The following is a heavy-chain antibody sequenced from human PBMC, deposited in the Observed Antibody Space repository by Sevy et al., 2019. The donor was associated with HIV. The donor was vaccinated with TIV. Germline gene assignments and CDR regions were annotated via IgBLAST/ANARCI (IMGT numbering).Heavy chain of an antibody. V-gene: IGHV3-49*03. D-gene: IGHD5-12*01. CDR3: TRGLATADTPEYYFDY. Sequence: GGSLRLSCTTSGFTFDDYAMSWFRQAPGKGLEWVAFIARNSYEAYGGTTDYAGSVKGRFIISRDDSKSVAYLQMNSLNTENTAVYYCTRGLATADTPEYYFDYCGQGTLVTVSS. CDR2: IARNSYEAYGGTT. CDR1: GFTFDDYA. J-gene: IGHJ4*02.